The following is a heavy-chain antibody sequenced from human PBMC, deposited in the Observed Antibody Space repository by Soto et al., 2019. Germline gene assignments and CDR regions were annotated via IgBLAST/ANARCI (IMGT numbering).Heavy chain of an antibody. D-gene: IGHD3-10*01. Sequence: GGSLRLSCAASGFTFSSYAMHWVRQAPGKGLEWVAVISNDGKNKYYADSVKGRFTISRDNSKNTLFLETNSLRAEDTAAYYCARVVFYGSGRYYNMDVWGQGTTVTVSS. CDR3: ARVVFYGSGRYYNMDV. J-gene: IGHJ6*02. CDR1: GFTFSSYA. CDR2: ISNDGKNK. V-gene: IGHV3-30*04.